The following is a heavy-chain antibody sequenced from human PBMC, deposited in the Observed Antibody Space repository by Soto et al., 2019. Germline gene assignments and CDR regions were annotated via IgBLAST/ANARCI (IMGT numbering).Heavy chain of an antibody. CDR3: ARDTRDCSSFYCYNPGRVFGLDV. D-gene: IGHD2-2*01. CDR2: ISFDGTTD. CDR1: GFKFNNYN. Sequence: PGGTLRLSCAASGFKFNNYNLHWVRQAPGNSLESVAVISFDGTTDYYAESVKGRFTVSRDNFKNILSLQMDSVRPEDTAVYYCARDTRDCSSFYCYNPGRVFGLDVWGKGTTVTVSS. V-gene: IGHV3-30-3*01. J-gene: IGHJ6*04.